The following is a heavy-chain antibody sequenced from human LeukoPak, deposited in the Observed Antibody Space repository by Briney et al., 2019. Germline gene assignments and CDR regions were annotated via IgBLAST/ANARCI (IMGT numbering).Heavy chain of an antibody. CDR1: GGSISSYY. Sequence: PSETLSLTCTVSGGSISSYYWSWIRQPAGKGLEWIGSMYYSGGSYHNPSLKSRVTISVDTSKNQLSLKLSSVTAADTAVYYCARDRGARDAFDIWGQGTMVTVSS. V-gene: IGHV4-4*07. J-gene: IGHJ3*02. CDR2: MYYSGGS. CDR3: ARDRGARDAFDI.